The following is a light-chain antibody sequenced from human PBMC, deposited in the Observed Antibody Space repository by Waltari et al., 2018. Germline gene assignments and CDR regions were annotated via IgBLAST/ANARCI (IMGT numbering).Light chain of an antibody. CDR2: DVT. CDR3: YSYAGDSTWV. J-gene: IGLJ2*01. V-gene: IGLV2-23*02. Sequence: QSALTQPASVSGSPGQSSTISCTGTSSDVGNYNLVSWYQQPPGKAPKVMIYDVTKRPSGVSNRFSGSKSGNTASLTISGLQAEDEADYYCYSYAGDSTWVFGGGTKLTVL. CDR1: SSDVGNYNL.